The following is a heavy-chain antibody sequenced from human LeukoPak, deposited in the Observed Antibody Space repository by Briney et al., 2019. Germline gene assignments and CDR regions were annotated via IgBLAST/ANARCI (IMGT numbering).Heavy chain of an antibody. CDR2: ISSSSSYI. J-gene: IGHJ4*02. Sequence: GGSLRLSCAASGFTFSSYSMNWVRQAPGKGLEWVSSISSSSSYIYYADSVKGRFTISRDNAKNTLYLQMNSLRAEDTAVYYCAREKRVHEYSSRGGFDYWGQGTLVTVSS. CDR1: GFTFSSYS. V-gene: IGHV3-21*01. CDR3: AREKRVHEYSSRGGFDY. D-gene: IGHD6-6*01.